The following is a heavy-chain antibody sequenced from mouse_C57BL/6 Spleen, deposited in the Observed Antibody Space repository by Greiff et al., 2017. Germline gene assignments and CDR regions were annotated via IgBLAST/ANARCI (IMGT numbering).Heavy chain of an antibody. CDR1: GYTFTSYW. V-gene: IGHV1-74*01. Sequence: VQLQQPGAELVKPGASVKVSCKASGYTFTSYWMHWVKQRPGQGLEWIGRIHPSDSDTNYNQKFKGKATLTVDKSSSTAYMQLSSLTSEDSAVYYCAMGSSGYEGNYAMDYWVQGTSVTVSS. J-gene: IGHJ4*01. CDR3: AMGSSGYEGNYAMDY. CDR2: IHPSDSDT. D-gene: IGHD3-2*02.